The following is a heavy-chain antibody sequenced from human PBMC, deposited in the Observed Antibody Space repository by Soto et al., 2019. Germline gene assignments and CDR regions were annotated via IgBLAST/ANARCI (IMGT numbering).Heavy chain of an antibody. CDR2: IIPVFGTA. CDR1: GGTFSSSA. J-gene: IGHJ6*02. Sequence: QVQLVQSGAEVRKPGSSMKVSCKASGGTFSSSAISWVRQAPGQGLEWMGAIIPVFGTAHYAQKFQGRVTITADKPTSTAYMELSRLRSEDTAVYYCARERTERGKDVWGQGTTVTVSS. V-gene: IGHV1-69*06. CDR3: ARERTERGKDV.